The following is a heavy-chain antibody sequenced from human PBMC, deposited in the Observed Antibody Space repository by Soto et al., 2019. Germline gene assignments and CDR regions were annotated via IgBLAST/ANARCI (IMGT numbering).Heavy chain of an antibody. CDR3: RRDFDY. V-gene: IGHV4-4*07. CDR1: GASINNYY. J-gene: IGHJ4*02. Sequence: PSETLSLTCTVSGASINNYYWSWIRQPAGKGLEWIGRVSTSGSTNYNPSLKSRVTMSVDTSKNQFSLMLNSVTAADTAVYYCRRDFDYWGQGPLVTVSS. CDR2: VSTSGST. D-gene: IGHD6-6*01.